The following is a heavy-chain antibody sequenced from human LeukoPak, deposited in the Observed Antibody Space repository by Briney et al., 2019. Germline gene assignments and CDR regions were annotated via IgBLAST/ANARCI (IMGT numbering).Heavy chain of an antibody. V-gene: IGHV4-4*09. CDR2: IYTSGST. Sequence: PSETLSLTCTVSGGSISSYYWSWIRQPPGKGLEWIGYIYTSGSTNYNPSLKSRVTISVGTSKNQFSLKLSSVTAADTAVYYCARRAGYCSSTSCYYWFDPWGQGTLVTVSS. CDR1: GGSISSYY. J-gene: IGHJ5*02. D-gene: IGHD2-2*01. CDR3: ARRAGYCSSTSCYYWFDP.